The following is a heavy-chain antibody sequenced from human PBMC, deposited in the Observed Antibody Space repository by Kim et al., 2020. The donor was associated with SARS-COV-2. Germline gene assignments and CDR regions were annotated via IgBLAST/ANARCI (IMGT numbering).Heavy chain of an antibody. CDR1: GDSISNNDHY. D-gene: IGHD2-15*01. J-gene: IGHJ4*02. CDR2: IYYSGST. CDR3: ARRKMDGGFDL. V-gene: IGHV4-39*01. Sequence: SETLSLTCTVSGDSISNNDHYWGWIRQPPGKGLEWIGSIYYSGSTYYNPSLKSRVTISVDTSKNQFSLKLTSVTAADTAVYHCARRKMDGGFDLWGQGTLVTVSS.